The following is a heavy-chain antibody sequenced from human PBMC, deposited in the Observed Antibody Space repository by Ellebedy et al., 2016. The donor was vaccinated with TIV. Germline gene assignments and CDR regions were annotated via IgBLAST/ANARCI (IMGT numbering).Heavy chain of an antibody. Sequence: SVKVSCXASGGTFSSYGISWVRQAPGQGLEWMGGLVPIFGTANYAQKFQGRVTFTADKSTSTAFMELSSLRSEDTAVYYCARASIVGFGSSLYSDPPAGMDVWGQGTTVTVSS. V-gene: IGHV1-69*06. D-gene: IGHD6-13*01. J-gene: IGHJ6*02. CDR1: GGTFSSYG. CDR3: ARASIVGFGSSLYSDPPAGMDV. CDR2: LVPIFGTA.